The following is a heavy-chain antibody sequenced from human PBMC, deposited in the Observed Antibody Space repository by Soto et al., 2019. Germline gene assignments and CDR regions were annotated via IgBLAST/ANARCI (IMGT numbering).Heavy chain of an antibody. D-gene: IGHD2-15*01. CDR1: GGSFSGYY. V-gene: IGHV4-34*01. Sequence: QVQLQQWGAGLLKPSETLSLTCAVYGGSFSGYYWSWIRQPPGKGLEWIGEINHSGSTNYNPSLTVRVTLAVGTSKNQFSLKLSSVPAADTAVYYCAREGGDIVVVIPQKANWFDPWGQGTLVTVSS. CDR3: AREGGDIVVVIPQKANWFDP. J-gene: IGHJ5*02. CDR2: INHSGST.